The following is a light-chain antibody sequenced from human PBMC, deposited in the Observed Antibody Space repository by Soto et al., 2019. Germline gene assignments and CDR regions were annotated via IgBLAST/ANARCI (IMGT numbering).Light chain of an antibody. CDR3: QSYDSSNQV. CDR1: SGSIASNY. J-gene: IGLJ2*01. V-gene: IGLV6-57*01. Sequence: NFMLTQPHAVSESPGKTVTISCTRSSGSIASNYVQWYQHRPGSSPTTVIYEDNQRPSGVPERFSGSIDSSSNSASLTISGLKTEDEADYYCQSYDSSNQVFGGGTKLTVL. CDR2: EDN.